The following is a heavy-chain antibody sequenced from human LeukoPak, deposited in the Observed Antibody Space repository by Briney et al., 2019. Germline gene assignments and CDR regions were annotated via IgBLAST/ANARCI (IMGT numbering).Heavy chain of an antibody. V-gene: IGHV3-7*01. CDR1: GFTFTNYG. CDR3: ARHWWHGLDI. CDR2: INQDGSGE. D-gene: IGHD2-8*02. Sequence: GGSLGLSCAASGFTFTNYGMTWVRQAPGKGREWVANINQDGSGESYVDSVKGRFTISRDNAKNSVSLQMHGLRVEDTAVYYCARHWWHGLDIWGHGTLVTVSS. J-gene: IGHJ3*02.